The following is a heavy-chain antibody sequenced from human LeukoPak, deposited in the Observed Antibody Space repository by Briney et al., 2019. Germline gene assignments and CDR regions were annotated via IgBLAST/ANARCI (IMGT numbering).Heavy chain of an antibody. CDR2: IHHSGKN. CDR1: GASISSYY. CDR3: ARWQEGLNAFDI. Sequence: PETLSLTCSVSGASISSYYWNWIRQFPGKGLEWIGYIHHSGKNWYNPPLQSRVTLSVDTSQSQFSLKLTSVTAADTAVYFCARWQEGLNAFDIWGQGTMVTVSS. J-gene: IGHJ3*02. V-gene: IGHV4-59*01. D-gene: IGHD5-12*01.